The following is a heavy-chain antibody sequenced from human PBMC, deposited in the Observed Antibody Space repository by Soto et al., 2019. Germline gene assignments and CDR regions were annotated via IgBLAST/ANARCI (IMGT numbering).Heavy chain of an antibody. D-gene: IGHD2-8*01. CDR2: VSAYNGDT. Sequence: ASVKVSCKASGYTFTSYGISWVRQAPGQGLEWMGWVSAYNGDTNYAQNFQGRVTMTTDTSTSTAYMDLRSLRSDDTATYYCARDRGYCANGVCFRYDYWGQGTLDTVSS. V-gene: IGHV1-18*01. CDR3: ARDRGYCANGVCFRYDY. J-gene: IGHJ4*02. CDR1: GYTFTSYG.